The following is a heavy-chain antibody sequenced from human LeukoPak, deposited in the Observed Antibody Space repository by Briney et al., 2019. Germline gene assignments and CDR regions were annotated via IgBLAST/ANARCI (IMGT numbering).Heavy chain of an antibody. CDR2: IIPIFGTA. Sequence: ASVKVSCKASGGTFSSYAISWVRQAPGQGLEWMGGIIPIFGTANYAQKFQGRVTITTDESTSTAYMELSSLRSEDTAVYYCARSGDFWRGYSNWFDPWGQGTLVTVSS. V-gene: IGHV1-69*05. J-gene: IGHJ5*02. D-gene: IGHD3-3*01. CDR3: ARSGDFWRGYSNWFDP. CDR1: GGTFSSYA.